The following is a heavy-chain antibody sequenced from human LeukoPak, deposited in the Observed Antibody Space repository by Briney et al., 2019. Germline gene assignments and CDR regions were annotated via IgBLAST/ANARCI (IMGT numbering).Heavy chain of an antibody. CDR3: ARHGGVSRLRYFDWLSHFDY. V-gene: IGHV4-34*01. D-gene: IGHD3-9*01. J-gene: IGHJ4*02. Sequence: PSETLSLTCAVYGGSFSGYYWSWIRQPPGKGLEWIGEINHSGSTNYNPSLKSRVTISVDTSKNQFSLKLSSVTAADTAVYYCARHGGVSRLRYFDWLSHFDYWGQGTLVTVSS. CDR1: GGSFSGYY. CDR2: INHSGST.